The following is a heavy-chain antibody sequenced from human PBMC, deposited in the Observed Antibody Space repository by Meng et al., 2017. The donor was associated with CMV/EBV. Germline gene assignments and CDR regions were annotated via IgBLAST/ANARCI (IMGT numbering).Heavy chain of an antibody. CDR2: IYSGGSST. CDR1: GFTFSSYA. CDR3: AKLTEQWLVR. Sequence: GGSLRLSCAASGFTFSSYAMSWVRQAPGKGLAWVSVIYSGGSSTYYADSVKGRFTISRDNSKNTLYLQMNSLRAEDTAVYYCAKLTEQWLVRWGQGTMVIVSS. V-gene: IGHV3-23*03. J-gene: IGHJ3*01. D-gene: IGHD6-19*01.